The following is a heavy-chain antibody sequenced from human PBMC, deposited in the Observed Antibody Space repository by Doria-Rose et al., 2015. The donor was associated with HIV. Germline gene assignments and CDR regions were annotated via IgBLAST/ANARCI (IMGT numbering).Heavy chain of an antibody. J-gene: IGHJ2*01. CDR1: SGSFSGYY. CDR2: INHSGST. D-gene: IGHD3-3*01. CDR3: AREKATIRHGVSSWYFDL. Sequence: QVQPQQWGAGLSKPSETLSLTCAVYSGSFSGYYWSWIRQPPGKGLEWIGEINHSGSTNYNPSFKSRVTISVDTSKYQSSLKLSSVTAADTAVYYCAREKATIRHGVSSWYFDLWGRGTLVTVSS. V-gene: IGHV4-34*01.